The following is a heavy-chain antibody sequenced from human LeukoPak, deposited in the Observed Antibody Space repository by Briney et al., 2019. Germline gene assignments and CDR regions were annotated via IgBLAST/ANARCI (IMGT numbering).Heavy chain of an antibody. D-gene: IGHD6-19*01. Sequence: ASLKVSCKASGYTFTTYGISWVRQAPGQGLEWMGWISAYNGNTNYAQKLQGRVTMTTDTSTSTAYMELSSLRSEDTAVYYCARGLWEDSSGWYFDFDYWGQGTLVTVSS. J-gene: IGHJ4*02. CDR1: GYTFTTYG. CDR3: ARGLWEDSSGWYFDFDY. V-gene: IGHV1-18*01. CDR2: ISAYNGNT.